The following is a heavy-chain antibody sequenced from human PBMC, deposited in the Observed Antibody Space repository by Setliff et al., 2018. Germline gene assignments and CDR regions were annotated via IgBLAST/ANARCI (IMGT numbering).Heavy chain of an antibody. CDR1: GFTFSNSW. CDR3: ARGGDYCGGEYYIPPPDSY. V-gene: IGHV3-7*01. CDR2: IKQDGSEK. D-gene: IGHD2-21*01. Sequence: GGSLRLPCAASGFTFSNSWMNWVRRAPGKGLEWVAIIKQDGSEKYYVDSVKGRFTISRDNTRNSLYLQMNSLRPEDTAVYYCARGGDYCGGEYYIPPPDSYWGQGTLVTVSS. J-gene: IGHJ4*02.